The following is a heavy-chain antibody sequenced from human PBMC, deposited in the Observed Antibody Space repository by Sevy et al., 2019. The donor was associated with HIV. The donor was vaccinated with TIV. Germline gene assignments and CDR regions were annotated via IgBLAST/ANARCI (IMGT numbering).Heavy chain of an antibody. CDR1: GFTFSNYW. V-gene: IGHV3-23*01. Sequence: GGSLRLSCAASGFTFSNYWMNWVRQPPGKGLEWVSTLSFGCGEINYADSVKGRFTISRDNSKSSVYLQMNNLRPEDTAVYYCAREGCTKPHDYWGQGTLVTVSS. CDR3: AREGCTKPHDY. CDR2: LSFGCGEI. J-gene: IGHJ4*02. D-gene: IGHD2-8*01.